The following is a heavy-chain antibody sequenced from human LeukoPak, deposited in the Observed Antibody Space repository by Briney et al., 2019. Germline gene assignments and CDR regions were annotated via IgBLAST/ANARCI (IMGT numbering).Heavy chain of an antibody. D-gene: IGHD3-10*01. J-gene: IGHJ4*02. V-gene: IGHV3-48*03. CDR3: AREVRRGY. CDR1: GYTFSSYE. CDR2: ISSSGSTI. Sequence: GGSLRLSCAASGYTFSSYEMNWVRQAPGKGMGWVSNISSSGSTIYYALSVKGPFTISRHTAKHSLYLQMNSLRAEDTAVYYCAREVRRGYWGQGTLVTVSS.